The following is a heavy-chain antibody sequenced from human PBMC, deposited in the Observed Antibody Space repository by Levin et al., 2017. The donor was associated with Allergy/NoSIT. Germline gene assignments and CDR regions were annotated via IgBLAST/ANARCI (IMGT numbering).Heavy chain of an antibody. CDR2: ISSSSSYT. CDR1: GFTFSDYY. D-gene: IGHD3-10*01. Sequence: GGSLRLSCAASGFTFSDYYMSWIRQAPGKGLEWVSYISSSSSYTNYADSVKGRFTISRDNAKNSLYLQMNSLRAEDTAVYYCASWLPPGGDAFDIWGQGTMVTVSS. CDR3: ASWLPPGGDAFDI. J-gene: IGHJ3*02. V-gene: IGHV3-11*03.